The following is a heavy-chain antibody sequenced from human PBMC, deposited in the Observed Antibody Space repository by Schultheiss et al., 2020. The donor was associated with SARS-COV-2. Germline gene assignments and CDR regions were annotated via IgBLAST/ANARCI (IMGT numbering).Heavy chain of an antibody. J-gene: IGHJ6*02. D-gene: IGHD3-3*02. Sequence: GESLKISCKASGYTFTGYYMHWVRQAPGQGLEWMGWINPNSGGTNYAQKFQGRVTMTRDTSISTAYMELSGLRSDDTAVYYCARLAPTISLYYYYGMDVWGQGTTVTVSS. CDR3: ARLAPTISLYYYYGMDV. CDR1: GYTFTGYY. CDR2: INPNSGGT. V-gene: IGHV1-2*02.